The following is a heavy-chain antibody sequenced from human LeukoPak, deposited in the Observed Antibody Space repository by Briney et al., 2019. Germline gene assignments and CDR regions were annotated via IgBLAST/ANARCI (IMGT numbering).Heavy chain of an antibody. CDR2: INSDGSST. J-gene: IGHJ6*04. CDR1: GFTFSSYW. CDR3: AREGIYCSGGSCSYRGYYYYGMDV. Sequence: GGSLRLYCAASGFTFSSYWMHWVRQAPGKGLAWVPRINSDGSSTSYADSVKGRFTISRDNAKNTLYLQMNSLRAEDTAVYYCAREGIYCSGGSCSYRGYYYYGMDVWGKGTTVTVSS. D-gene: IGHD2-15*01. V-gene: IGHV3-74*01.